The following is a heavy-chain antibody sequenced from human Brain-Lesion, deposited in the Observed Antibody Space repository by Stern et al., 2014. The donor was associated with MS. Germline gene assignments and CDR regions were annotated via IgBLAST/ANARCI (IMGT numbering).Heavy chain of an antibody. J-gene: IGHJ4*02. CDR3: ATYYYDSTGYNDF. V-gene: IGHV1-2*04. CDR2: INPKSGGT. D-gene: IGHD3-22*01. Sequence: VQLVESGAEVKKPVASVKVSCKASGYTFTGYYMHWVRQAPGQGLEWMGWINPKSGGTNYAQKFQGWVTMTRDTSINTAYMELSRLRSDDTAVYYCATYYYDSTGYNDFWGQGTLVTVSS. CDR1: GYTFTGYY.